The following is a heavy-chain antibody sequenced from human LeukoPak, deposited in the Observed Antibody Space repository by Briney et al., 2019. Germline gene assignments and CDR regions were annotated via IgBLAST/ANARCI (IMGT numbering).Heavy chain of an antibody. Sequence: SVKVSCKASGGTFSSYAISWVRQAPGQGLEWMGGIIPIFGTANYAQKFQGRVTITTDESTSTAYMELRSLRSDDTAVYYCARDRAGSIASPYYYYMDVWGKGTTVTVSS. J-gene: IGHJ6*03. D-gene: IGHD6-6*01. CDR1: GGTFSSYA. CDR2: IIPIFGTA. V-gene: IGHV1-69*05. CDR3: ARDRAGSIASPYYYYMDV.